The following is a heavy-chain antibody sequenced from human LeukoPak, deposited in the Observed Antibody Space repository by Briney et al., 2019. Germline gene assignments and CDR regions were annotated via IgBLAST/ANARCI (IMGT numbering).Heavy chain of an antibody. CDR1: GGSISSSSYY. D-gene: IGHD3-10*01. CDR2: IYYSGST. Sequence: SETLSLTCTVSGGSISSSSYYWGCIRQPPGKGLEWIGSIYYSGSTYYNPSLKSRVTISVDTSKNQFSLKLSSVTAADTAVYYCASGSGSSGRYYYYGMDVWGQGTTVNVSS. CDR3: ASGSGSSGRYYYYGMDV. V-gene: IGHV4-39*07. J-gene: IGHJ6*02.